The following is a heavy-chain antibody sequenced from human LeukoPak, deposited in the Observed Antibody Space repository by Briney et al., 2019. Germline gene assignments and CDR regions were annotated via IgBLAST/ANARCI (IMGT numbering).Heavy chain of an antibody. CDR3: ARARWGSGYYYYYMDV. J-gene: IGHJ6*03. Sequence: GGSLRLSCAASGFTVSSNYMSWVRQAPGKGLEWVSVIYSGGGTYYADSVKGRFTVSRGNSKNTLYLQMNSLRAEDTAVYYCARARWGSGYYYYYMDVWGKGTTVIVSS. CDR1: GFTVSSNY. CDR2: IYSGGGT. V-gene: IGHV3-53*01. D-gene: IGHD7-27*01.